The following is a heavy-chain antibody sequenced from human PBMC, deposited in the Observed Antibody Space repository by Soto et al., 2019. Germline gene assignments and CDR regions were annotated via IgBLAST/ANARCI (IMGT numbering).Heavy chain of an antibody. V-gene: IGHV4-4*07. J-gene: IGHJ1*01. CDR1: GGSISDNY. Sequence: PSETLSLTCNVSGGSISDNYWTWIRQPAGKGLEWIGRIYSNGRTNFSPSLKSRISMSIDTSKNQFSLKLTSVTAADTAVYYCARSYRDSYEHWGQGTLVTVSS. CDR3: ARSYRDSYEH. D-gene: IGHD4-17*01. CDR2: IYSNGRT.